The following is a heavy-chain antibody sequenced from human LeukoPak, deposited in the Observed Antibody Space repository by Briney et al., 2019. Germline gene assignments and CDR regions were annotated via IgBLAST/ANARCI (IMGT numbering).Heavy chain of an antibody. V-gene: IGHV1-2*02. J-gene: IGHJ4*02. CDR2: INPNSGGT. Sequence: GASVKVSCKASGYTFTGYYMHWVRPAPGQGLEWMGWINPNSGGTNYAQKFQGRVTMTRDTSISTAYMELSRLRSDDTAVYYCARADYSNYFCDYWGQGTLVTVSS. CDR1: GYTFTGYY. CDR3: ARADYSNYFCDY. D-gene: IGHD4-11*01.